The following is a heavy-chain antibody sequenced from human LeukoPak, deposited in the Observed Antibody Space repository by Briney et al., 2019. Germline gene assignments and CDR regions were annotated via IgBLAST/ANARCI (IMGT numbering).Heavy chain of an antibody. CDR2: ISSSGSNI. V-gene: IGHV3-11*04. CDR1: GFTFSDYY. J-gene: IGHJ5*02. D-gene: IGHD5-12*01. Sequence: GGSLRLSCAASGFTFSDYYMSWIRQAPGKGLEWVSYISSSGSNIYSADSVKGRFTISRDNARNSLYLQMNSLRAEDTAVYYCARGSQRVASQDNWFDPWGQGTLVTVSS. CDR3: ARGSQRVASQDNWFDP.